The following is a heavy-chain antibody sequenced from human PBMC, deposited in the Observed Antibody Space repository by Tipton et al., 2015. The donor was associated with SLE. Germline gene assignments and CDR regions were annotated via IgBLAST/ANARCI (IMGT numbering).Heavy chain of an antibody. Sequence: TLSLTRTVSGGSIEISTHFWGWIRQSPGKGLEWIGSLSYTGSTYYNPSLKSRITTSVDTSRNQFSLSLSSVTAADTAIYYCARQGIEAGSAWGHDYWGQGTLVTVSS. J-gene: IGHJ4*02. CDR2: LSYTGST. CDR3: ARQGIEAGSAWGHDY. CDR1: GGSIEISTHF. D-gene: IGHD1-26*01. V-gene: IGHV4-39*01.